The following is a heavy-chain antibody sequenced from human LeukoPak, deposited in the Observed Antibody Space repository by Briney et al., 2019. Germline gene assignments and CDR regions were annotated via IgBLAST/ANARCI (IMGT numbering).Heavy chain of an antibody. CDR2: VTSDGSDT. J-gene: IGHJ4*02. Sequence: GSLRLSCAASGIGFYNYWMHWVRQAPGKGLEWLSRVTSDGSDTVYADSVKGRFTISRDNARTTVYLQMSSLRLDDTATYYCATGLGHYYDYWGQGSLVTVSS. V-gene: IGHV3-74*01. D-gene: IGHD2-8*02. CDR3: ATGLGHYYDY. CDR1: GIGFYNYW.